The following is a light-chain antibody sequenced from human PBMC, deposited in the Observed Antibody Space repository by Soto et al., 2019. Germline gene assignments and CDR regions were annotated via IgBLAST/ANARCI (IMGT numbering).Light chain of an antibody. CDR1: GSDVGGYDS. Sequence: QSVLTQPASVSGSPGQAITISCTGTGSDVGGYDSVSWHQQFPGKAPKLIIYEVFNRPSGVSNRFSGSKSDNTASLTISGLQAEDEADYYCTSYRSGSTPVVFGGGTKLTVL. CDR2: EVF. CDR3: TSYRSGSTPVV. J-gene: IGLJ2*01. V-gene: IGLV2-14*01.